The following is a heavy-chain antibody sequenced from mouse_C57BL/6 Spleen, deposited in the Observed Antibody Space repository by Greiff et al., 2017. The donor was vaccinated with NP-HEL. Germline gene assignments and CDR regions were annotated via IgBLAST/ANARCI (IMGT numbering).Heavy chain of an antibody. CDR1: GYTFTDYN. Sequence: VQLKESGPELVKPGASVKMSCKASGYTFTDYNMHWVKQSHGKSLEWIGYINPNNGGTSYNQKFKGKATLTVNKSSSTAYMELRSLTSEDSAVYYCARDSNYVWFAYWGQGTLVTVSA. D-gene: IGHD2-5*01. CDR2: INPNNGGT. V-gene: IGHV1-22*01. CDR3: ARDSNYVWFAY. J-gene: IGHJ3*01.